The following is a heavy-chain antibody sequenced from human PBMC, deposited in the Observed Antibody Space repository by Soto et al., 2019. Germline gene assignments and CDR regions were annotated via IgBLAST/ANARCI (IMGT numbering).Heavy chain of an antibody. J-gene: IGHJ5*02. V-gene: IGHV4-38-2*01. CDR2: IYHSGST. Sequence: SDTLSITCAVSGYCMSIGYFWGWIRQHPGKGLEWIGSIYHSGSTYYNPSLKSRVTISVDTSKNQFSLKLSSVTAADTAVYYCARVVAAAGTSWFDPWGQGTLVTVSS. D-gene: IGHD6-13*01. CDR1: GYCMSIGYF. CDR3: ARVVAAAGTSWFDP.